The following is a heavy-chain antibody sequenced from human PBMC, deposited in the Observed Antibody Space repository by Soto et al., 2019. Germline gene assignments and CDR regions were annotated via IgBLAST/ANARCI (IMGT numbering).Heavy chain of an antibody. V-gene: IGHV2-5*02. D-gene: IGHD3-9*01. CDR1: GFSLSTSGVG. CDR3: AHKGPEDWPLDY. CDR2: IYWDDSK. Sequence: QITLKESGPTLVRPTQTLTLTCAFSGFSLSTSGVGVGWIRQPPGKALERLAVIYWDDSKHYSPSQRSKLTITKDTSKNQVVLTMTSMDPMDTGTYYCAHKGPEDWPLDYWGQGTLVTVSS. J-gene: IGHJ4*02.